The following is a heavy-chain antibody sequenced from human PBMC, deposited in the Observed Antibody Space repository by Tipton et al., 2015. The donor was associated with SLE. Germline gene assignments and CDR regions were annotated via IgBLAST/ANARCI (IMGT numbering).Heavy chain of an antibody. CDR1: GGSFSTYY. V-gene: IGHV4-34*01. Sequence: TLSLTCAVSGGSFSTYYWSWIRQFPGKGLEWIGEINRDGATKDNPSLKSRVTISLDMSRNHFALKLTSVTAADTAVYYCARGAKERITLVRVRPYYFDYWGQGSLVTVSS. J-gene: IGHJ4*01. CDR2: INRDGAT. D-gene: IGHD3-10*01. CDR3: ARGAKERITLVRVRPYYFDY.